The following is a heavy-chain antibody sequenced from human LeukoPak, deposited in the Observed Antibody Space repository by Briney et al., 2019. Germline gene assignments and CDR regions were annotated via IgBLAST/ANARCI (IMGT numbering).Heavy chain of an antibody. CDR1: GGSISSGGYY. V-gene: IGHV4-31*03. Sequence: PSQTLSLTCTVSGGSISSGGYYWSWIRQHPGKGLEWIGYIYYSGSTYYNPSLKSRVTISVDTSKNQFSLKLSSVTAADTAVYYCARGFETFGYYDSSGYYYFDYWGQGTLVTVPS. CDR3: ARGFETFGYYDSSGYYYFDY. CDR2: IYYSGST. J-gene: IGHJ4*02. D-gene: IGHD3-22*01.